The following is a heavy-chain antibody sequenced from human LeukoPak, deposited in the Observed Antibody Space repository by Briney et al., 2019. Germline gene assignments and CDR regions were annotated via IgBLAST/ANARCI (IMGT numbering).Heavy chain of an antibody. Sequence: SETLSLTCTVSGGSISSYYWSWIRQPPGKGLEWIGYIYYSGSTNYNPSLKSRVTISVDTSKNQFSLKLSSVTAADTAVYYCASRANSGFDAFDIWGQGTMVTVSS. V-gene: IGHV4-59*01. CDR2: IYYSGST. CDR3: ASRANSGFDAFDI. D-gene: IGHD3-22*01. CDR1: GGSISSYY. J-gene: IGHJ3*02.